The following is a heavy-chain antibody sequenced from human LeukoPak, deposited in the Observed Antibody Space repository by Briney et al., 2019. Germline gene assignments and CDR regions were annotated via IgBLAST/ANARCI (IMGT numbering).Heavy chain of an antibody. Sequence: SETLSLTCTVSGGSISSYYWSWIRQPPGKGLGWIGYIYYSGSTNYNPSLKSRVTISVDTSKNQFSLKLSSVTAADTAVYYCARDWYGSGSDYYYYYMDVWGKGTTVTISS. J-gene: IGHJ6*03. V-gene: IGHV4-59*01. CDR2: IYYSGST. CDR1: GGSISSYY. D-gene: IGHD3-10*01. CDR3: ARDWYGSGSDYYYYYMDV.